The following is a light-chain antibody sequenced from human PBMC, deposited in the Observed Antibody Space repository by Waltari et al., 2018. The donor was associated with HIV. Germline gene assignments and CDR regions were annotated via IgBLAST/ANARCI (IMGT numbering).Light chain of an antibody. CDR3: SSYTAASSLYV. CDR1: SSDVGNYKY. CDR2: EVS. V-gene: IGLV2-14*01. Sequence: QSALTQPASVSGSPGQSITISCTGTSSDVGNYKYVPWYRQDPGNAPQVVIYEVSNRPSGVSNRFSGSKSGNTASLTISGLRAEDEADYFCSSYTAASSLYVFGTGTKVTVL. J-gene: IGLJ1*01.